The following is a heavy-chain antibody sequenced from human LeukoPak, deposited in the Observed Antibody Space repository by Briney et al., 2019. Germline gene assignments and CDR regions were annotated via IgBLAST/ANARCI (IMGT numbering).Heavy chain of an antibody. CDR2: ISWNSGSI. D-gene: IGHD1-1*01. CDR3: ARDPYNGAYSEDYYYYYMDV. V-gene: IGHV3-9*01. CDR1: GFTFDDYA. Sequence: GGSLRLSCAASGFTFDDYAMHWVRQAPGKGLEWVSGISWNSGSIGYADSVKGRFTISRDNAKNSLYLQMNSLRAEDTAIYYCARDPYNGAYSEDYYYYYMDVWGKGTTVTVSS. J-gene: IGHJ6*03.